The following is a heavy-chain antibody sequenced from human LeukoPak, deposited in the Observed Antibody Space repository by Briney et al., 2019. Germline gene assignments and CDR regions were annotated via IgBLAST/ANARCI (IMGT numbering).Heavy chain of an antibody. J-gene: IGHJ4*02. CDR1: GYTFTSYG. D-gene: IGHD3-22*01. CDR2: FDPEDGET. CDR3: ATYYDSSGYWYYFDY. V-gene: IGHV1-24*01. Sequence: ASVKVSCKASGYTFTSYGISWVRQAPGQGLEWMGGFDPEDGETIYAQKFQGRVTMTEDTSTDTAYMELSSLRSEDTAVYYCATYYDSSGYWYYFDYWGQGTLVTVSS.